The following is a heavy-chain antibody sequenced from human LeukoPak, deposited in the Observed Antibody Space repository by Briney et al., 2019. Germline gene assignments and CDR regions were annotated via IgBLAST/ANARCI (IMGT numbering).Heavy chain of an antibody. CDR2: IIPIFGIT. D-gene: IGHD3-10*01. CDR3: ARVRHPWEFSYGMDV. CDR1: GGTFNIYA. J-gene: IGHJ6*02. Sequence: GASVRVSYKASGGTFNIYAISWVRQAPGKGREGMGGIIPIFGITNYAQKFQGRVTITADKSTSTAYMELTSLRSEDTAVYYCARVRHPWEFSYGMDVWGQGTTVTVSS. V-gene: IGHV1-69*10.